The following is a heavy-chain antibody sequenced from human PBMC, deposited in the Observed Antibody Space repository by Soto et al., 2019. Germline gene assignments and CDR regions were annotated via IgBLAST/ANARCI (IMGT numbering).Heavy chain of an antibody. CDR2: ISWNSGSI. V-gene: IGHV3-9*01. J-gene: IGHJ5*02. Sequence: LRLSCAASGFILGDYGMHWVRQAPGKGLEWVAGISWNSGSIGYADSVQGRFTISRDNAKNSLYLQMNSLRAEDTAFYYCAKDYLTAGYNSGWYDHWGQGALVTVSS. D-gene: IGHD6-19*01. CDR3: AKDYLTAGYNSGWYDH. CDR1: GFILGDYG.